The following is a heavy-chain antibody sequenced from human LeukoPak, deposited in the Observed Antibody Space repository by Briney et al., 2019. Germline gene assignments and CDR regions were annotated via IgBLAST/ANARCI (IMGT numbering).Heavy chain of an antibody. D-gene: IGHD6-13*01. CDR3: ARDQGIAAAGIFDY. CDR1: GGSISSYY. V-gene: IGHV4-59*01. J-gene: IGHJ4*02. CDR2: IYYSGST. Sequence: SETLSLTCTVPGGSISSYYWSLIRQPPGKGLEWIGYIYYSGSTNYNPSLKSRVTISVDTSKNQFSLKLSSVTAADTAVYYCARDQGIAAAGIFDYWGQGTLVTVSS.